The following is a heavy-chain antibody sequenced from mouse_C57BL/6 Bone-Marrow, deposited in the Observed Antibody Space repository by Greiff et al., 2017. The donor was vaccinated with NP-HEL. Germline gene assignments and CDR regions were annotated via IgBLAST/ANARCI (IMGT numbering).Heavy chain of an antibody. Sequence: EVMLVESGGGLVQPGGSLKLSCAASGFTFSDYGMAWVRQAPRKGPEWVAFISNLAYSIYYADTVTGRFTISRENAKNTQYREMSSLGSEDTDRYNCARRYYGSPYAMDYWGQGTSVTVAS. D-gene: IGHD1-1*01. CDR1: GFTFSDYG. V-gene: IGHV5-15*01. CDR2: ISNLAYSI. J-gene: IGHJ4*01. CDR3: ARRYYGSPYAMDY.